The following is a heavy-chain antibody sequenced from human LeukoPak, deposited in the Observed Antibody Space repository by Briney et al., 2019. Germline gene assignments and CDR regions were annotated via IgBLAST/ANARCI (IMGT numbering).Heavy chain of an antibody. V-gene: IGHV5-51*01. Sequence: GESLKISCKGSGYSFTNYWIGWVRQMPGKGLEWMGIIYPRDSGTRYSPSFQGQVTISSDKSVSTAYLQWSSLKASDTAMYYCARGPAGSFDYWGQGTLVTVSS. CDR3: ARGPAGSFDY. CDR1: GYSFTNYW. J-gene: IGHJ4*02. D-gene: IGHD6-19*01. CDR2: IYPRDSGT.